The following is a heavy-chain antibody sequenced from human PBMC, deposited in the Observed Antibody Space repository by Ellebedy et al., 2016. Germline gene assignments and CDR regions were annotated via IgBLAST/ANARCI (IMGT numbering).Heavy chain of an antibody. CDR2: LFHTGTT. Sequence: SETLSLTCNVSGYSITTAYSWGWIRPPPGKGLGWIGNLFHTGTTYYNPSLKSRVALSVDTSKNQFSLTMTSVTAADTAIYYCGREGDFGGNFWGPGILVTVSP. J-gene: IGHJ4*02. CDR1: GYSITTAYS. D-gene: IGHD4-23*01. V-gene: IGHV4-38-2*02. CDR3: GREGDFGGNF.